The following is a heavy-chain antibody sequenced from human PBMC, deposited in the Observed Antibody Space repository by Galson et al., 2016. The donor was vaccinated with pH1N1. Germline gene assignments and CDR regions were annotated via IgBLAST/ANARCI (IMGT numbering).Heavy chain of an antibody. CDR3: AIEGIRVVGWVDL. J-gene: IGHJ5*02. Sequence: VKVSCKASGGTLSSYAISWVPQAPGRGLEWMGLIGPEDGETTYAEWFQGRATITADTSTDTAYMELHSLRAEDTAVDYCAIEGIRVVGWVDLWGQGTLVTVSS. D-gene: IGHD3-3*01. CDR1: GGTLSSYA. V-gene: IGHV1-69-2*01. CDR2: IGPEDGET.